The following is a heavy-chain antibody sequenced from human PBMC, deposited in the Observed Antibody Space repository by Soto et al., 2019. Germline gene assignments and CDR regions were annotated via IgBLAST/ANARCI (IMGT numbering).Heavy chain of an antibody. D-gene: IGHD3-3*01. CDR2: IILPFGTA. CDR3: PRCPECEGYFDF. Sequence: QVQLVQSGAEVQKTASSVKVSCRASGCTFSHHAVGWVRQAPGQELEWMGGIILPFGTANYAQKFQGRVTITANEARATTYMDFSSLRFGDTSVYYCPRCPECEGYFDFWGQGTLGTVSS. CDR1: GCTFSHHA. V-gene: IGHV1-69*12. J-gene: IGHJ4*02.